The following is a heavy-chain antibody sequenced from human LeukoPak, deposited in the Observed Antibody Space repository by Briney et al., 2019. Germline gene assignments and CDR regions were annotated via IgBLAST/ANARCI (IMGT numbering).Heavy chain of an antibody. Sequence: PGGSLRLSCAASGFTFSSYGMHWVRQAPGKGLEWVAFIRYDGSNKYYADSVKGRFTISRDNSKNTLYLQMNSLRAEDTAVYYCAKEGLITIFGVVIINFDYWGQGTLVTVSS. CDR2: IRYDGSNK. CDR3: AKEGLITIFGVVIINFDY. J-gene: IGHJ4*02. D-gene: IGHD3-3*01. V-gene: IGHV3-30*02. CDR1: GFTFSSYG.